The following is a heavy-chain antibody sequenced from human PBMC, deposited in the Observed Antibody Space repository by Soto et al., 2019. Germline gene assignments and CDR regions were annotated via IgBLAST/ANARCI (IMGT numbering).Heavy chain of an antibody. V-gene: IGHV3-53*01. CDR1: GFTVSSNY. CDR2: IYSGGST. Sequence: GGSLRLSCAASGFTVSSNYMSWVRQAPGKGLEWVSVIYSGGSTYYADSVKGRFTISRDNSKNTLYLQMNSLRAEHTAVYYCATASNDFWSGYYTGNYYYYGMDVWGQGTKVTVSS. D-gene: IGHD3-3*01. J-gene: IGHJ6*02. CDR3: ATASNDFWSGYYTGNYYYYGMDV.